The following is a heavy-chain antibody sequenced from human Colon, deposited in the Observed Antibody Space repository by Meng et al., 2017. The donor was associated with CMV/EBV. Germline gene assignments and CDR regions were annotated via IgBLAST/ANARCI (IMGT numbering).Heavy chain of an antibody. CDR1: GFNLNTYS. Sequence: GGSLRLSCAASGFNLNTYSMNWLRQAPGRGLEWVASISISSSYIYYADSVKGRFTISRDNAKNSSSLHVNSLRAEDTAIYYCARGGSRSYFFDNWGQGTLVTVSS. CDR2: ISISSSYI. CDR3: ARGGSRSYFFDN. V-gene: IGHV3-21*01. J-gene: IGHJ4*02. D-gene: IGHD3-10*01.